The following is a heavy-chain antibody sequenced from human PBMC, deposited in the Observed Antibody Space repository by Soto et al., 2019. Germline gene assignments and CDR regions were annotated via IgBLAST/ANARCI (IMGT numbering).Heavy chain of an antibody. Sequence: SETLSLTCTVSGGSISSGGYYWSWIRQHPGKGLEWIGYIYYSGSTYYNPSLKSRVTISVDTSKNQFSLKLSSVTAADTAVYYCARGENDILTGYPGPMDVWGQGTTVTVSS. CDR3: ARGENDILTGYPGPMDV. D-gene: IGHD3-9*01. CDR1: GGSISSGGYY. V-gene: IGHV4-31*03. CDR2: IYYSGST. J-gene: IGHJ6*02.